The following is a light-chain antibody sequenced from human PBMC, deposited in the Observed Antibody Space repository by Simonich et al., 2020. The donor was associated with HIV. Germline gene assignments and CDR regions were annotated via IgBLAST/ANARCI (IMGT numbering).Light chain of an antibody. Sequence: QSVLTQPPSASGTPGQRVTISCSGSRSNIGSNYVYWYQQLPGTAPKPLLYTNNQRPSGVPDRFSGSKSGTSASLAISGLRSEDEANYYCAAWDDSLSGRVFGGGTKLTVL. J-gene: IGLJ3*02. CDR3: AAWDDSLSGRV. V-gene: IGLV1-47*01. CDR1: RSNIGSNY. CDR2: TNN.